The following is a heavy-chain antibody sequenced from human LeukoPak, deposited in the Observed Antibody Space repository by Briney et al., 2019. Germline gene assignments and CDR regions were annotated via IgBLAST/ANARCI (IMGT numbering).Heavy chain of an antibody. Sequence: PGGSLRLSCLVSGFSFSSFGMHWVRQTPGKGLEFVSAIAASWGNTYYTASAKGRFTISRDNSKNILFLQMSSLRPEDTAVYYCAPLGREASNDIHYKWGQGTLVTVSS. J-gene: IGHJ4*02. V-gene: IGHV3-64D*09. D-gene: IGHD5-24*01. CDR1: GFSFSSFG. CDR3: APLGREASNDIHYK. CDR2: IAASWGNT.